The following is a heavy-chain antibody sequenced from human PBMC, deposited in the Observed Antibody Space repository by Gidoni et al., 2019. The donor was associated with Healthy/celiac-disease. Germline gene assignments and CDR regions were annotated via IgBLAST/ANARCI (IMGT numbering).Heavy chain of an antibody. D-gene: IGHD5-12*01. J-gene: IGHJ4*02. CDR3: ARDGGMATPFDY. V-gene: IGHV1-18*01. CDR2: ISAYNGNT. Sequence: LEWMGWISAYNGNTNYAQKLQGRVTMTTDTSTSTAYMELRSLRSDDTAVYYCARDGGMATPFDYWDQGTLVTVSS.